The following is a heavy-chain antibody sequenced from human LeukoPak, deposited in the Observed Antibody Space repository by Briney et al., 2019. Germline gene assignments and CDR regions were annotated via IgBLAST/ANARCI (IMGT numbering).Heavy chain of an antibody. CDR1: GYSFTSYW. CDR2: INAGNGNT. Sequence: GESLKISCKGSGYSFTSYWIGWVRQMPGKGPEWMGWINAGNGNTKYSQKFQGRVTITRDTSASTAYMELSSLRSEDTAVYYCARDSCSGGSCYSDAFDIWGQGTTVTVSS. J-gene: IGHJ3*02. CDR3: ARDSCSGGSCYSDAFDI. D-gene: IGHD2-15*01. V-gene: IGHV1-3*01.